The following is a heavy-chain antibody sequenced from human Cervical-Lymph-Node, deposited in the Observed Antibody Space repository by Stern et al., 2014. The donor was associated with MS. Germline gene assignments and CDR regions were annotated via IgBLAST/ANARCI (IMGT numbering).Heavy chain of an antibody. CDR1: GFPFSKSA. CDR2: ISDGGRSA. V-gene: IGHV3-23*04. CDR3: VRQIGYCSDGHCYFDF. D-gene: IGHD2-15*01. Sequence: EVQLVQSGGGLVQPGGSLRLSCAASGFPFSKSAMSWVRQAPGKGLDWVSSISDGGRSASFADSVKGRFTIYRDNSKSTLYLQVNNVRADDTAAYFCVRQIGYCSDGHCYFDFWGQGVLVTVSS. J-gene: IGHJ4*02.